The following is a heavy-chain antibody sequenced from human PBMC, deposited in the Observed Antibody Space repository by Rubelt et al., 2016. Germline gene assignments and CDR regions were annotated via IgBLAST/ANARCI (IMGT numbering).Heavy chain of an antibody. CDR1: GGSFSGYY. D-gene: IGHD6-25*01. Sequence: QVHLQQWGAGLLKPSETLSLTCAVYGGSFSGYYWTWIRQPPGKGLEWIGEIHHNGRTIYNPSLTTRVTMSEDTSQTQCSRKLISAPAAYTAVYYCARHTSDDASAAPDHWGQGTLVTVSS. J-gene: IGHJ4*02. V-gene: IGHV4-34*01. CDR3: ARHTSDDASAAPDH. CDR2: IHHNGRT.